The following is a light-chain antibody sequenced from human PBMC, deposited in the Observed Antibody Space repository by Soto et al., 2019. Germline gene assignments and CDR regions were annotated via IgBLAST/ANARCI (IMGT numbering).Light chain of an antibody. CDR1: QSVSNN. Sequence: EIVMTQSPATLSVSPGERATLSCRASQSVSNNLAWNQQKPGQAPRLLIYGASTRATSIPARFSGSGSGTEFTLTISSLLSEDFGVYYCQQYNNWRRTFGQGTKVELK. CDR2: GAS. J-gene: IGKJ1*01. CDR3: QQYNNWRRT. V-gene: IGKV3-15*01.